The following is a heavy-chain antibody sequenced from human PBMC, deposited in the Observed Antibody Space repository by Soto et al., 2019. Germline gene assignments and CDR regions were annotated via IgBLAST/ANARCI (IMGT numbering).Heavy chain of an antibody. CDR3: AREGHRSSFPKTSYGMDV. J-gene: IGHJ6*02. CDR2: ISSSSSYI. CDR1: GFTFSSYS. Sequence: GGSLRLSCAASGFTFSSYSMNWVRQAPGKGLEWVSSISSSSSYIYYADSVKGRFTISRDNAKNSLYLQMNSLRAEDTAVYYCAREGHRSSFPKTSYGMDVWGQGTTVTVSS. V-gene: IGHV3-21*01. D-gene: IGHD6-6*01.